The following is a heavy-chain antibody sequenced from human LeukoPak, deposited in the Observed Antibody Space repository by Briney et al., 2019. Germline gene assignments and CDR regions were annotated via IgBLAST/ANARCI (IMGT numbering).Heavy chain of an antibody. V-gene: IGHV1-69*04. D-gene: IGHD1-14*01. CDR2: IIPTLEVA. Sequence: SSVKVSCKASGGTFSSYAITWVRQAPGLGLEWMGRIIPTLEVANYAQKFQGRVTVTADKSTSTAYMELSSLRPEDTAVYYCARVISGTWLWFWGQGTLVTVSS. CDR3: ARVISGTWLWF. J-gene: IGHJ4*02. CDR1: GGTFSSYA.